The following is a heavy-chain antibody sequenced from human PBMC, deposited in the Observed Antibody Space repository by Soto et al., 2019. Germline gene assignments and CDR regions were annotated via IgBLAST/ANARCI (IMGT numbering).Heavy chain of an antibody. CDR2: IYYSGST. J-gene: IGHJ5*02. CDR3: ARAQRDYDYVWGSYRPNWFDP. CDR1: GGSISSYY. Sequence: SETLSLTCTVSGGSISSYYWSWIRQPPGKGLEWIGYIYYSGSTNYNPSLKSRVTISVDTSKNQFSLTLTSVTAADTAVYYCARAQRDYDYVWGSYRPNWFDPWGQGTLVTVSS. D-gene: IGHD3-16*02. V-gene: IGHV4-59*01.